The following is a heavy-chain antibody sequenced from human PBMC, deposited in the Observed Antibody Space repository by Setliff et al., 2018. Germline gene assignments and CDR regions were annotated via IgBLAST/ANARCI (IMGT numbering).Heavy chain of an antibody. CDR2: IYTSWST. V-gene: IGHV4-61*09. D-gene: IGHD3-3*01. Sequence: PSETLSLTCTVSGDSISSRRSYWGWFRQPAGKGLEWIGQIYTSWSTNYNPSLKSRATVSVDTSTSQFSLRLTSVTAADSAVYYCARVSGFLYMDVWGKGTTVT. J-gene: IGHJ6*03. CDR3: ARVSGFLYMDV. CDR1: GDSISSRRSY.